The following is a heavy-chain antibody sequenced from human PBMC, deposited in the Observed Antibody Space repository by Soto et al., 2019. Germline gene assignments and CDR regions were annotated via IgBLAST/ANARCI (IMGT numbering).Heavy chain of an antibody. Sequence: SETLSLTCTVSGGSISSGDYYWSWIRQLPGKDLEWIGYIYYSATSYNPSLKSRLTMSGDTSKNQFSLKLSSVTAADTAVYYCARSSAAVTTMDVWGQGTTVTVSS. CDR1: GGSISSGDYY. V-gene: IGHV4-30-4*01. J-gene: IGHJ6*02. CDR3: ARSSAAVTTMDV. CDR2: IYYSAT. D-gene: IGHD4-17*01.